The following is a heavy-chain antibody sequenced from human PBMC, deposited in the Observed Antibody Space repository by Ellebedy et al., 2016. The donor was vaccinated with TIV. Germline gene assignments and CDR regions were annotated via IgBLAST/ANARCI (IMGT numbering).Heavy chain of an antibody. D-gene: IGHD3-10*01. CDR3: ARGGFGELWLDY. V-gene: IGHV4-59*01. J-gene: IGHJ4*02. CDR1: GGSISSYY. Sequence: MPGGSLRLSCTVSGGSISSYYWSWIRQPPGKGLEWIGYIYYSGSTNYNPSLKSRVTISVDTSKNQFSLKLSSVTAADTAVYYCARGGFGELWLDYWGQGTLVTVSS. CDR2: IYYSGST.